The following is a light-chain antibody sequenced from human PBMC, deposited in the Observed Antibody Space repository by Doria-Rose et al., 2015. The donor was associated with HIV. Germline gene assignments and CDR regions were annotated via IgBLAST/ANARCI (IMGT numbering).Light chain of an antibody. CDR3: HQYGTSWT. CDR1: QSFSSTY. CDR2: DGS. V-gene: IGKV3-20*01. Sequence: EIVMTQSPGTLSLSPGERATLSCRASQSFSSTYSAWYQQKPGQAPSLLIYDGSTRATGIPDRFSASGSGTDFTLTISRLEPEDFALYYCHQYGTSWTFGQGTKVEI. J-gene: IGKJ1*01.